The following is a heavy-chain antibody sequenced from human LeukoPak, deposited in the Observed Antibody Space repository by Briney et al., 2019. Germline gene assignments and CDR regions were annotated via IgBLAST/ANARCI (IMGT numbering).Heavy chain of an antibody. V-gene: IGHV3-7*01. CDR2: IKQDGSDK. D-gene: IGHD1-1*01. CDR1: GFTFSSFG. CDR3: ARENFNDYFDP. J-gene: IGHJ5*02. Sequence: GGSLRLSCAASGFTFSSFGMHWVRQAPGKGLEWVANIKQDGSDKYYVGSVKGRFTISRDNAKNSLYLQMNSLRAEDTAVYYCARENFNDYFDPWGQGTLVTVSS.